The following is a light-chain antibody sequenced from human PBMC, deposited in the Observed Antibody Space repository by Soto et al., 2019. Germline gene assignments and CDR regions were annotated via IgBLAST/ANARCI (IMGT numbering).Light chain of an antibody. CDR2: DTT. CDR1: TGAVTNGHY. V-gene: IGLV7-46*01. J-gene: IGLJ1*01. Sequence: VFTHDPSLTVSPGGTVTLTCGSSTGAVTNGHYPYWFQQKPGQAPRTLIYDTTNRHSWTPARFSGSLLGGKAALTLSGAQPEDEAEYYCLLSYNGPYVFGTGTKVTV. CDR3: LLSYNGPYV.